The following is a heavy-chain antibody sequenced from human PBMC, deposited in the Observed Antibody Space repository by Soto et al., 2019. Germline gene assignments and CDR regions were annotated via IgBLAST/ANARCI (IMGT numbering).Heavy chain of an antibody. CDR3: ARVPREPIQTYYFDY. J-gene: IGHJ4*02. Sequence: GGSLRLSCAASGFTFSSYAMHWVRQAPGKGLEWVAVISYDGSNKYYADSVKGRFTISRDNSKNTLYLQMNSLGAEDTAVYYCARVPREPIQTYYFDYWGQGTLVTVSS. D-gene: IGHD1-1*01. CDR1: GFTFSSYA. V-gene: IGHV3-30-3*01. CDR2: ISYDGSNK.